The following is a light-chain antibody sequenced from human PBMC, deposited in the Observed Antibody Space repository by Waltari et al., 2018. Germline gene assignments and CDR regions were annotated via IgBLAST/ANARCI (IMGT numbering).Light chain of an antibody. CDR3: QQRSNWPPIT. Sequence: IVLTQSPATLSLSPGEGATLTCRASQRVSSYLAWYQQKPGQAPSLLIYDASNRATGIPARFSGSGSGTDFTLTISSLEPEDFAVYYCQQRSNWPPITFGQGTRLEIK. CDR1: QRVSSY. V-gene: IGKV3-11*01. J-gene: IGKJ5*01. CDR2: DAS.